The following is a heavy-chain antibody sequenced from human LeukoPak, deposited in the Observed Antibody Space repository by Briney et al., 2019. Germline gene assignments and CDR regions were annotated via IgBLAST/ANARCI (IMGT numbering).Heavy chain of an antibody. Sequence: PGGSLRLSCAASGFTLSSNCLSWVRQAPGKGLEWVSVIYSCGNTYYADSVKGRFTISRDNSKNTLYLQMNSLRAEDTAVYYCASGGYSLRYWGQGTLVTVSS. CDR1: GFTLSSNC. D-gene: IGHD3-10*01. J-gene: IGHJ4*02. CDR3: ASGGYSLRY. CDR2: IYSCGNT. V-gene: IGHV3-66*01.